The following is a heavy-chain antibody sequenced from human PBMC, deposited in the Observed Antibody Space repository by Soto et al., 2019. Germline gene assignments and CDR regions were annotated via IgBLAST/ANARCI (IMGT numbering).Heavy chain of an antibody. Sequence: LILSCAASGFTFSSYSMNWVRQAPGKGLEWVSSISSSSSYIYYADSVKGRFTISRDNAKNSLYLQMNSLRAEDTAVYYCARGDTFDYGDPGRFDPWGQGSLVIISS. V-gene: IGHV3-21*01. CDR1: GFTFSSYS. D-gene: IGHD4-17*01. CDR3: ARGDTFDYGDPGRFDP. CDR2: ISSSSSYI. J-gene: IGHJ5*02.